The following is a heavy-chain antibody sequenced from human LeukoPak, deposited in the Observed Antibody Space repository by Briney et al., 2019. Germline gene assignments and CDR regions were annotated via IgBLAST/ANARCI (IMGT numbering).Heavy chain of an antibody. J-gene: IGHJ4*02. CDR2: ISSSGSTK. V-gene: IGHV3-48*01. CDR1: GITFSSYS. Sequence: GGSLRLTCGASGITFSSYSMNWVRQAPGKGLEWVSYISSSGSTKYYADSVKGRFTISRDNARNSLYLQMNSLRAEDTAVYFCARGGLSIMGYWGQGTLVTVSS. CDR3: ARGGLSIMGY. D-gene: IGHD2/OR15-2a*01.